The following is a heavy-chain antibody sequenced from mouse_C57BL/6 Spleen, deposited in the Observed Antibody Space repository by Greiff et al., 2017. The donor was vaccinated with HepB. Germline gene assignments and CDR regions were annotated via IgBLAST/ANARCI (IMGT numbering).Heavy chain of an antibody. D-gene: IGHD1-1*01. CDR3: ARGYYYGSSSRAWFAY. Sequence: SGPVLVKPGASVKMSCKASGYTFTDYYMNWVKQSHGKSLEWIGVINPYNGGTSYNQKFKGKATLTVDKSSSTAYMELNSLTSEDSAVYYCARGYYYGSSSRAWFAYWGQGTLVTVSA. CDR1: GYTFTDYY. J-gene: IGHJ3*01. CDR2: INPYNGGT. V-gene: IGHV1-19*01.